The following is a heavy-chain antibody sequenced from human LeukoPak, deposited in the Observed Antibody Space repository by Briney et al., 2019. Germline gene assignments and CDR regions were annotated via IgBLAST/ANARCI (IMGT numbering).Heavy chain of an antibody. CDR1: GGSISSYY. Sequence: SETLSLTCTVSGGSISSYYWSWIRQPAGKGLEWLGYIYYSGSTNYNPSLKSRVTISVDTSKNQFSLKLSSVTAADTAVYYCASWSTGDYARFDYWGQGTLVTVSS. J-gene: IGHJ4*02. CDR3: ASWSTGDYARFDY. V-gene: IGHV4-59*01. D-gene: IGHD4-17*01. CDR2: IYYSGST.